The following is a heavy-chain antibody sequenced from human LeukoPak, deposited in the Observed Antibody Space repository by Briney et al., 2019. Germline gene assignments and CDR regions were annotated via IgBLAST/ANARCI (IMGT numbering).Heavy chain of an antibody. CDR3: ARSVYGAVAGTKD. CDR2: IKQDGSEK. Sequence: PGGSLRLSCAASGFTFSSYWMSWVRQAPGKGLEWVANIKQDGSEKYYVDSVKGRFTISRDNAKSSLYLQMNSLRAEDTAVYYCARSVYGAVAGTKDWGQGTLVTVSS. J-gene: IGHJ4*02. D-gene: IGHD6-19*01. V-gene: IGHV3-7*01. CDR1: GFTFSSYW.